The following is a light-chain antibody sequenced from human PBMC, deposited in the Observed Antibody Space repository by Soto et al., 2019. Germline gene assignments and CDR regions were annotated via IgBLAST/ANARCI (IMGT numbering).Light chain of an antibody. CDR3: LQDYSYPLT. V-gene: IGKV1-6*01. Sequence: AIQMTQFPSSLSASVGDRVTITFRASQDIRSDLGWYQQRPGKAPKLLIYATSSLQSGVPSRFSGSGSGTDFTLTISSLQPEDFATYYCLQDYSYPLTFGGGTKVDIK. J-gene: IGKJ4*01. CDR1: QDIRSD. CDR2: ATS.